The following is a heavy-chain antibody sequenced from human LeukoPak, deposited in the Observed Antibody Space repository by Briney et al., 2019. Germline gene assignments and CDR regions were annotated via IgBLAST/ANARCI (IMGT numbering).Heavy chain of an antibody. CDR3: ARVLRGYSYGPFDY. D-gene: IGHD5-18*01. V-gene: IGHV4-61*02. Sequence: SQTLSLTCTVSGGSISSGSYYWSWIRQPAGKGLGWIGRIYTSGSTNYNPSLKSRVTISVDTSKNQFSLKLSSVTAADTAVYYCARVLRGYSYGPFDYWGQGTLVTVSS. CDR2: IYTSGST. J-gene: IGHJ4*02. CDR1: GGSISSGSYY.